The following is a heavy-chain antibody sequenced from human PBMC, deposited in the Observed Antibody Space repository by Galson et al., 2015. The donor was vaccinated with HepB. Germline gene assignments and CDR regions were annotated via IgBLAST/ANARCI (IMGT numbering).Heavy chain of an antibody. V-gene: IGHV3-15*01. CDR3: ATGEDGHSH. Sequence: VKGRFTVSRDDSKNTLYLQMNSVTTEGTAVYYCATGEDGHSHWGQGTLVTVSS. J-gene: IGHJ4*02. D-gene: IGHD5-24*01.